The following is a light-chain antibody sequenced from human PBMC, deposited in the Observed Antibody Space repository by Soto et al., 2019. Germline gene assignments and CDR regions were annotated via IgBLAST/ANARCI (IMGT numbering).Light chain of an antibody. CDR3: QQYKDWPPLT. J-gene: IGKJ4*01. CDR1: QNVNIN. CDR2: VAS. Sequence: EIGMTQSPVTLSVSPEERVTLSCRASQNVNINLAWYQQRPGQAPRGLIYVASNRASGIPDRFSGSGSGTDFTLTISSLEPDDFALYYCQQYKDWPPLTFGGGTRVEIK. V-gene: IGKV3D-15*01.